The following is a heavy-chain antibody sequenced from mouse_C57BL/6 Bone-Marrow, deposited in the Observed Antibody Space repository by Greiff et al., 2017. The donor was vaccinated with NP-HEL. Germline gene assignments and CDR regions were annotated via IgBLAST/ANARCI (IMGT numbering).Heavy chain of an antibody. CDR1: GFTFSDYY. D-gene: IGHD4-1*01. V-gene: IGHV5-16*01. Sequence: EVQLVESEGGLVQPGSSMKLSCTASGFTFSDYYMAWVRQVPEKGLEWVANINYDGSSTYYLDPLKSRFIISRDNAKNILYLQMSSLKSEDTATYYCARENWDREFAYWGQGTLVTVSA. CDR3: ARENWDREFAY. J-gene: IGHJ3*01. CDR2: INYDGSST.